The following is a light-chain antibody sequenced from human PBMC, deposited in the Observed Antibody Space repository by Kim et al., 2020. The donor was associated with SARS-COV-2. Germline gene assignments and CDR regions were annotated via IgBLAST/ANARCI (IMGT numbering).Light chain of an antibody. V-gene: IGLV3-21*04. Sequence: SYELTQSPSVSVAPGKTARITCGGNNIGSKSVHWYQQKPGQAPVLVIYYDSDRPSGIPERFSGSNSGNTATLTISRVEAGDEADYYCQVWDSSRGVVFGG. J-gene: IGLJ2*01. CDR3: QVWDSSRGVV. CDR1: NIGSKS. CDR2: YDS.